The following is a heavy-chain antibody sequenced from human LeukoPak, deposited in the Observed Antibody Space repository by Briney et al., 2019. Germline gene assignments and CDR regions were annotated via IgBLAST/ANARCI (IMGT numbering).Heavy chain of an antibody. Sequence: GGSLRLSCAASGFTVSTNYMSWVRQAPGKGLEWVSVIYSAGSTYYADSVKGRFTISRDNSKNRLYLQMNSLRAEDTAVYYCTTDFLRIAAAKVDYWGQGTLVTVSS. V-gene: IGHV3-53*01. J-gene: IGHJ4*02. CDR2: IYSAGST. CDR3: TTDFLRIAAAKVDY. D-gene: IGHD6-13*01. CDR1: GFTVSTNY.